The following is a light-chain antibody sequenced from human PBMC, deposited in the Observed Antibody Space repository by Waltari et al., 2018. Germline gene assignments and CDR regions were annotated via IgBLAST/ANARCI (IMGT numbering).Light chain of an antibody. V-gene: IGLV2-14*03. CDR1: SSDVGGYTY. CDR2: DVT. CDR3: SSYTSSSTWV. J-gene: IGLJ3*02. Sequence: QSALTQPASVSGSPGQSITISCTGTSSDVGGYTYVSWYHQHPGKAPKLMIYDVTTRPSGVSNRFSGSKSVNTASLTISGLQAEDEADYYCSSYTSSSTWVFGGGTKLTVL.